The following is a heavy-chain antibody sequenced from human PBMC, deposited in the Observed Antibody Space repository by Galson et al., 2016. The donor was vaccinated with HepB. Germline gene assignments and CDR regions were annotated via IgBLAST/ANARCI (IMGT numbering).Heavy chain of an antibody. CDR3: ARSQSSSWYFQGVY. CDR1: GYKFTNYW. CDR2: IYPDDSDT. V-gene: IGHV5-51*01. Sequence: QSGAEVKKAGESLKISCKGSGYKFTNYWIAWVRQMPGKGPEWMGIIYPDDSDTKYSPAFQGQVTISADKSINTAFLHWRNLKASDTAKYFCARSQSSSWYFQGVYWGQGTLVTVYS. D-gene: IGHD6-13*01. J-gene: IGHJ4*02.